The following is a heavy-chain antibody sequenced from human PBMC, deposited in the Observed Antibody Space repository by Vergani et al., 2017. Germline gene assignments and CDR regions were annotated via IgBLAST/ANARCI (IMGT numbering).Heavy chain of an antibody. D-gene: IGHD3-22*01. J-gene: IGHJ4*02. CDR2: INPNSGGT. Sequence: QVQLVQSGAEVKKPGASVKVSCKASGYTFTGYYMHWVRQAPGQGLEWMGWINPNSGGTNYAQKFQGMVTMTGDTSISTAYMELSRLRSDETAVYYCAIANSGYRNYFDDWGQGTLVTVSS. CDR3: AIANSGYRNYFDD. CDR1: GYTFTGYY. V-gene: IGHV1-2*02.